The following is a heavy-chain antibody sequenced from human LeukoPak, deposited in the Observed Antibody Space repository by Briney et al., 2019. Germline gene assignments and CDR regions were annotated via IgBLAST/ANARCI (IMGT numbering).Heavy chain of an antibody. CDR2: IIPIFGTA. D-gene: IGHD2-8*01. V-gene: IGHV1-69*05. CDR3: ARDGPRGYFTRFDR. J-gene: IGHJ5*02. CDR1: GGTFSSYA. Sequence: SVKVSCKASGGTFSSYAISWVRQAPGQGLEWMGRIIPIFGTANYAQKFQGRVTNTTDESTSTAYMELSSLRSEDTAVYYCARDGPRGYFTRFDRWGQGTLVTASS.